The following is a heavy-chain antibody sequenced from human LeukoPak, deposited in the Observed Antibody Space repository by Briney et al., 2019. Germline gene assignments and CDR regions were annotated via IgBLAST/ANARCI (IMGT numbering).Heavy chain of an antibody. CDR2: IKSKTDGGTT. J-gene: IGHJ4*02. V-gene: IGHV3-15*01. CDR3: TTMEYYYGSGSYSLIDY. D-gene: IGHD3-10*01. CDR1: GFTFSNAW. Sequence: PGGSLRLSCAASGFTFSNAWMSWVRQAPGKGLEWVGRIKSKTDGGTTDYAAPVKGRFTISRDDSKNTLYLQMNSRKTEDTAVYYCTTMEYYYGSGSYSLIDYWGQGTLVTVSS.